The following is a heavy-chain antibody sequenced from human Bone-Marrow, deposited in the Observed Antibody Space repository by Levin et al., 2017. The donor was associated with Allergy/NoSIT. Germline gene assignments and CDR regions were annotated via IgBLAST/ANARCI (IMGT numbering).Heavy chain of an antibody. V-gene: IGHV3-23*01. J-gene: IGHJ4*02. CDR1: GFMFNTYA. Sequence: GGSLRLSCAASGFMFNTYAMTWVRQAPGKGLEWVSSISDSGTGTFYPDSLKGRFTISRDNFKNTLYLQMNSLRAEDTAIYYCATTKWFGEHYDYWGQGTLVTVSS. CDR2: ISDSGTGT. D-gene: IGHD3-10*01. CDR3: ATTKWFGEHYDY.